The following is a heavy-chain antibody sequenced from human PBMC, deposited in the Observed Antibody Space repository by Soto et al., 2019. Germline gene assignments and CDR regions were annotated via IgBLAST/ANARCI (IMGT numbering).Heavy chain of an antibody. V-gene: IGHV4-34*01. Sequence: SETLSLTCAVYGGSFSGYYWSWIRQPPGKGLEWIGEINHSGSTNYNPSLKSRVTISVDTSKNQFSLKLSSLTAADTAVYYCARLEGVRYYYGMDVWGQGTTVTVSS. CDR1: GGSFSGYY. CDR2: INHSGST. CDR3: ARLEGVRYYYGMDV. J-gene: IGHJ6*02.